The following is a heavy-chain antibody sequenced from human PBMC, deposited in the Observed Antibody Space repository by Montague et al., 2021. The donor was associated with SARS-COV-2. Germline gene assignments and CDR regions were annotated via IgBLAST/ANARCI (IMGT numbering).Heavy chain of an antibody. CDR1: GGSNSSGSYY. V-gene: IGHV4-61*02. CDR2: MYTSGST. CDR3: ARQLAGFWSGYFDY. D-gene: IGHD3-3*01. J-gene: IGHJ4*02. Sequence: TLSLTCTVSGGSNSSGSYYWSWIRQPAGKGLEWIGRMYTSGSTNYNPSLKSRVTISVDTSKNQFSLKLSSVTAADTAVYYCARQLAGFWSGYFDYWGQGILVTVSS.